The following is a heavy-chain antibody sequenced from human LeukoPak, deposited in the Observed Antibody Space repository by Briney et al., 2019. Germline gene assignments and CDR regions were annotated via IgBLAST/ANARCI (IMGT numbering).Heavy chain of an antibody. CDR2: ISTSSGTI. D-gene: IGHD2-15*01. V-gene: IGHV3-48*04. J-gene: IGHJ4*02. CDR3: ARDHTYCSGSSCYSGPFDY. CDR1: GFTFTRYS. Sequence: PGGSLRLSCAASGFTFTRYSMNWVRQAPGKGLERGSYISTSSGTIYYADSVKGRFTISRDNAKNSLYLQMNSLRAEDTAVYYCARDHTYCSGSSCYSGPFDYWGQGTLVTVSS.